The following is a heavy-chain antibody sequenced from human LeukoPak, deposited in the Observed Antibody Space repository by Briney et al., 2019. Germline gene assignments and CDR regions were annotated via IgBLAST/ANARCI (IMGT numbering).Heavy chain of an antibody. CDR3: ARDHATTGTPPYYYYGMDV. CDR1: GGSISSGGYY. V-gene: IGHV4-30-2*01. J-gene: IGHJ6*02. D-gene: IGHD1-1*01. Sequence: SQTLSLTCTVSGGSISSGGYYWSWIRQPPGKGLEWIGYIYHSGSTYYNPSLKSRVTISVDTSKNQFSLKLSSVTAADTAVYYCARDHATTGTPPYYYYGMDVWGQGTTVTVSS. CDR2: IYHSGST.